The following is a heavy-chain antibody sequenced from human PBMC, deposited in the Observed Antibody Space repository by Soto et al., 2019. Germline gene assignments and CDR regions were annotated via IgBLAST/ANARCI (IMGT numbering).Heavy chain of an antibody. J-gene: IGHJ6*02. D-gene: IGHD3-3*01. V-gene: IGHV2-26*01. CDR3: ARVYYDFWSGSSSPYYYYGMDV. Sequence: QVTLKESGPVLVKPTETLTLTCTVSGFSLSNARMGVSWIRQPPGKALEWLAHIFSNDEKSYSTSLKSRLTISKDTSKSQVVLTMTNMDPVDTATYYCARVYYDFWSGSSSPYYYYGMDVWGQGTTVTVSS. CDR2: IFSNDEK. CDR1: GFSLSNARMG.